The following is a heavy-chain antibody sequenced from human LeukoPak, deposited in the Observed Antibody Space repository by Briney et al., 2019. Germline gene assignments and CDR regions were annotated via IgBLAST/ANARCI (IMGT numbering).Heavy chain of an antibody. J-gene: IGHJ4*02. V-gene: IGHV3-23*01. CDR3: AKGHYYGSGSLDY. CDR2: IGGRDGST. D-gene: IGHD3-10*01. Sequence: PGGSLRLSCVASGFTFSNAWMSWVRQAPGKGLEWVSAIGGRDGSTYYADSVKGRFTISRDNSKNTLYVQMNSLRAEDTAVYYCAKGHYYGSGSLDYWGQGTLVTVSS. CDR1: GFTFSNAW.